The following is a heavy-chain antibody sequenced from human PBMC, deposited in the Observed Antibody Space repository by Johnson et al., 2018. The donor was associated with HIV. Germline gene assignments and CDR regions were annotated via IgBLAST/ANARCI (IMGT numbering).Heavy chain of an antibody. D-gene: IGHD3-9*01. CDR3: AKGYYDILTGYYDAFNI. J-gene: IGHJ3*02. CDR2: INKDGGEE. CDR1: GFSFNKYW. Sequence: VQLVESGGGLVQPGGSLRLSCVGSGFSFNKYWMSWIRQAPGDRLERLTTINKDGGEEYYADSVKGRFTISSDNSKNTLYLQINSLRAEATAVNYCAKGYYDILTGYYDAFNIWGQGTMVTVSS. V-gene: IGHV3-7*01.